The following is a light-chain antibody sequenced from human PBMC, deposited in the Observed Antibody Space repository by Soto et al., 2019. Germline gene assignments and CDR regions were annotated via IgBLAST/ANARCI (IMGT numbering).Light chain of an antibody. Sequence: ENVLTQSPGTLSLSPGERATLSCRASQSVTSNFLAWYQQKPGKAPSLLIYGASTRAAGVPDRFSGSGSGTDFTLTITSLEPEDFAVYYCQQYGRSPLLYTFGQGTKLGVK. J-gene: IGKJ2*01. CDR3: QQYGRSPLLYT. CDR2: GAS. V-gene: IGKV3-20*01. CDR1: QSVTSNF.